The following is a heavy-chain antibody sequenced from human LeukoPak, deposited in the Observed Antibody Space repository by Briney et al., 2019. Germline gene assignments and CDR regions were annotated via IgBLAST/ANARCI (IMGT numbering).Heavy chain of an antibody. V-gene: IGHV3-53*01. Sequence: PGGSLRLSCAASGFTVSSKYMNWVRQAPGKGLEWISIIYTGGSTYYADSVKGRFTISRDNSKNTVYLQMNSLRAEDTAVYYCARDGGCPGGLLTCFFDYWGQGTLVTVSS. CDR1: GFTVSSKY. D-gene: IGHD3-10*01. CDR2: IYTGGST. CDR3: ARDGGCPGGLLTCFFDY. J-gene: IGHJ4*02.